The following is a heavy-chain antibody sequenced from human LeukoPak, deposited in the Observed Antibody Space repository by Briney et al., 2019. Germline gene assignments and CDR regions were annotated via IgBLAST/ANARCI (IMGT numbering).Heavy chain of an antibody. CDR3: ARGGGSGSYYKRELDY. CDR1: GITFSNSW. V-gene: IGHV3-7*01. CDR2: IKEDGSEK. J-gene: IGHJ4*02. D-gene: IGHD3-10*01. Sequence: WGSLRLSCAASGITFSNSWMCWVRQAPGKGLEWVANIKEDGSEKYYVNSVKGRFTISRDNAKNSLYLQMNSLRAEDTAVYYCARGGGSGSYYKRELDYWGRGTLVTVSS.